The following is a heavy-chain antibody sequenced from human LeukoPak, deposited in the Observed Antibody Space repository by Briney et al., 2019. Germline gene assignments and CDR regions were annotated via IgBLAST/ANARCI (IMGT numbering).Heavy chain of an antibody. CDR2: IRYDESNK. V-gene: IGHV3-30*02. J-gene: IGHJ4*02. D-gene: IGHD6-19*01. Sequence: GGSLRLSCAASGFTFSSYGMHWVRQAPGKGMEWVAFIRYDESNKYYADSVKGRFTISRDNSKNTLYLQMNSLRAGDTAVYYCANPAVAKDYWGQGTLVTVSS. CDR3: ANPAVAKDY. CDR1: GFTFSSYG.